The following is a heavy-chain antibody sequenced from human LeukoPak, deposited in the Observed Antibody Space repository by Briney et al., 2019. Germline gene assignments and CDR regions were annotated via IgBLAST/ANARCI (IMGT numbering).Heavy chain of an antibody. J-gene: IGHJ6*02. V-gene: IGHV4-4*07. D-gene: IGHD6-19*01. Sequence: SETLSLTCTVSGGSISSYYWSWIRQPAGKGLERIGRIYTSGSTNYNPSLKSRVTMSVDTSKNQFSLKLSSVTAADTAVYYCARLAVAGTGPLDYYYGMDVWGQGTTVTVSS. CDR3: ARLAVAGTGPLDYYYGMDV. CDR1: GGSISSYY. CDR2: IYTSGST.